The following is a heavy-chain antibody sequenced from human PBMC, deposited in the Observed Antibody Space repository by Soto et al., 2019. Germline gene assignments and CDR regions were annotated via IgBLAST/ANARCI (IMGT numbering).Heavy chain of an antibody. D-gene: IGHD6-6*01. Sequence: EVQLVESGGGSAKPGGSVRLSCAASGFTFTDAWMNWARQVPGEGLEWVGHVKSQIDGGTTDSAAALDGRVTISRDDSKNMVYLQLNRLRTDDTAVYYCATGSARFDFWGQGTLVTVSS. J-gene: IGHJ5*01. CDR1: GFTFTDAW. V-gene: IGHV3-15*01. CDR2: VKSQIDGGTT. CDR3: ATGSARFDF.